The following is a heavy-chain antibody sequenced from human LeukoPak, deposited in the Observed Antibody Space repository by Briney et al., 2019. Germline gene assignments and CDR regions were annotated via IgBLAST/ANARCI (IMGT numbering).Heavy chain of an antibody. Sequence: PGGSLRLSCAASGFTFSSYGMHWVRQAPGKGLEWVAFIRYDGSNKYYADSVKGRFTISRDNAKNSLYLQMNSLRAEDTAVYYCARDWDSDYYDSSGYYYVHWGQGTLVTVSS. CDR1: GFTFSSYG. V-gene: IGHV3-30*02. CDR2: IRYDGSNK. CDR3: ARDWDSDYYDSSGYYYVH. D-gene: IGHD3-22*01. J-gene: IGHJ4*02.